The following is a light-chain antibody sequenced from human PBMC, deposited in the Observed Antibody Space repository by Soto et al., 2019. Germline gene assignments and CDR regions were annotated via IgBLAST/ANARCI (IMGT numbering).Light chain of an antibody. J-gene: IGKJ1*01. V-gene: IGKV1-5*03. CDR2: KAS. CDR1: QSISSW. Sequence: DIQMTQSPSTLSASVGDRVTITCRASQSISSWLAWYQQKPGKAPKLLIYKASSLESGVSSRFSRSRSGTEFTLTISSLQPDSFATYYCQEYNSYPWTFGQGTKVEIK. CDR3: QEYNSYPWT.